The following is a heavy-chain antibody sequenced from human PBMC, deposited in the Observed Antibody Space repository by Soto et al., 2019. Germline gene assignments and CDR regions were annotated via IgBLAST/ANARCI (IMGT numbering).Heavy chain of an antibody. Sequence: GGSLRLSCAASGFTFSSYAMSLVRQAPGKGLEWVSAISGSGGSTYYADSVKGRFTISRDNSKNTLYLQMNSLRAEDTAVYYCAKDYLGYGSGTSISRDYMDVWGKGTTVTVSS. CDR1: GFTFSSYA. V-gene: IGHV3-23*01. D-gene: IGHD3-10*01. CDR3: AKDYLGYGSGTSISRDYMDV. J-gene: IGHJ6*03. CDR2: ISGSGGST.